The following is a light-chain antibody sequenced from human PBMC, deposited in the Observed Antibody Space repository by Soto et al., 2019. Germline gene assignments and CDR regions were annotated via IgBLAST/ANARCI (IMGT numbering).Light chain of an antibody. CDR2: GAS. V-gene: IGKV3-15*01. CDR3: QQYNNWTRT. CDR1: QSVSSKF. Sequence: EIVLTQYPGTLSLSPGERATLSCRASQSVSSKFLAWYQQKPGQAPRLLIYGASTRAAGIPARFSGSGSGTECTLTISSLKYEDFAVYYCQQYNNWTRTFGQGTKVDIK. J-gene: IGKJ1*01.